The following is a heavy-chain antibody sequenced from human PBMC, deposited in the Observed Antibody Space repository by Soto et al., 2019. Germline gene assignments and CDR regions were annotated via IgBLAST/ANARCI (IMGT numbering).Heavy chain of an antibody. CDR1: GFTFSDYY. Sequence: QVQLVESGGGLVKPGGSLRLSCAASGFTFSDYYMSWIRQAPGKGLEWVSYISSSSSYTNYADSVKGRFTISRDNAKNSLYLQMNSLRAEDTAVYYCARESGYGFSRRAKNWFDPWGQGTLVTVSS. CDR3: ARESGYGFSRRAKNWFDP. D-gene: IGHD5-12*01. CDR2: ISSSSSYT. V-gene: IGHV3-11*06. J-gene: IGHJ5*02.